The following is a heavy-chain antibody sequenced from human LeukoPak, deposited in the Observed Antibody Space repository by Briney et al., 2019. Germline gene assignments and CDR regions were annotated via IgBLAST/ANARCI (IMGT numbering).Heavy chain of an antibody. CDR2: ISSSSTYI. CDR1: GFTFSVHT. CDR3: ARDMNDYGDYVIDY. Sequence: PGGSLRLSCAASGFTFSVHTMNWVRQTPGQGLEWVSSISSSSTYIYYADSVKGRFTISRDNAKNSLYLQMNSLRAEDTAFYYCARDMNDYGDYVIDYWGQGTLVIVSS. J-gene: IGHJ4*02. V-gene: IGHV3-21*01. D-gene: IGHD4-17*01.